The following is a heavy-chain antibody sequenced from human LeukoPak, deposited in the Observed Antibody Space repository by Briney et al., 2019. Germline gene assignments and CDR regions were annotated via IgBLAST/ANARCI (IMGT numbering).Heavy chain of an antibody. Sequence: SETLSLTCTVSGGSISTYYWNWIRQPPGKGLEWIGYIYYSGTTNYNPSLKSRVSMSVDTSKNQFSLELSSVTAADTAVYYCARETSQKGAHYMDVWGKGTTVTISS. D-gene: IGHD3-16*01. CDR1: GGSISTYY. CDR2: IYYSGTT. CDR3: ARETSQKGAHYMDV. J-gene: IGHJ6*03. V-gene: IGHV4-59*01.